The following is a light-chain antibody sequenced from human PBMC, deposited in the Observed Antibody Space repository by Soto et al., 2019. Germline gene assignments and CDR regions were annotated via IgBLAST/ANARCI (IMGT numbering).Light chain of an antibody. Sequence: VLISAAAAPSLTQGERATLSCRASQSVSSYLAWYQQKPGQAPRLLIYDASNRATGIPARLSGSGSGTDFTLTISSLEPEDFAVYYCQQRSNWQITFGQGTRLEIK. CDR1: QSVSSY. CDR2: DAS. J-gene: IGKJ5*01. V-gene: IGKV3-11*01. CDR3: QQRSNWQIT.